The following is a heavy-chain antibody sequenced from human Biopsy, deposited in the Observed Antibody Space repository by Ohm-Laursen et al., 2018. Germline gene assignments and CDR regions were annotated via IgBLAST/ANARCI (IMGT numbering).Heavy chain of an antibody. CDR1: GCSTNDYF. D-gene: IGHD6-19*01. Sequence: SETLSLTCSVSGCSTNDYFWSWIRQPAGETLEWIGRIYSSGGSSYNPSLKSRISMSMDTSNNQFSLTLTSVTAADTAVYYCARTPGKAVAGRFLDLWGRGTLVTVSS. CDR2: IYSSGGS. J-gene: IGHJ2*01. V-gene: IGHV4-4*07. CDR3: ARTPGKAVAGRFLDL.